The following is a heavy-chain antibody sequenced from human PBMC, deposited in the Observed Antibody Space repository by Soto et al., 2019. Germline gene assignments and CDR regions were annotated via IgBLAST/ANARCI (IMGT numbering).Heavy chain of an antibody. D-gene: IGHD1-26*01. CDR2: IYYSGST. CDR1: GGSISSYY. V-gene: IGHV4-59*01. J-gene: IGHJ3*02. Sequence: SETLSLTCTVSGGSISSYYWSWIRQPPGKGLEWIGYIYYSGSTNYNPSLKSRVTISVDTSKNQFSLKLSSVTAADTAVYYCARVGDGWGGGAFDIWGQGTMVTVSS. CDR3: ARVGDGWGGGAFDI.